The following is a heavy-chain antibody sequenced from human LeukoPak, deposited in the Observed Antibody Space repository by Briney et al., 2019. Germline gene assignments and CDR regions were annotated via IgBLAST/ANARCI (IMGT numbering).Heavy chain of an antibody. CDR3: ARDGVPYYDSSGYHFDY. D-gene: IGHD3-22*01. Sequence: ASVKVSCKVSGYTLTELSMHWVRQAPGQGLEWMGIINPSGGSTSYAQKFQGRVTMTRDTSTSTVYMELSSLRSEDTAVYYCARDGVPYYDSSGYHFDYWGQGTLVTVSS. CDR2: INPSGGST. CDR1: GYTLTELS. J-gene: IGHJ4*02. V-gene: IGHV1-46*01.